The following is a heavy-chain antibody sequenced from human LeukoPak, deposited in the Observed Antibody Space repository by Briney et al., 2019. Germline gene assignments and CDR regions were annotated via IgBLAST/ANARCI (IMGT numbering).Heavy chain of an antibody. Sequence: GGSLRLSCAASGFTFSNYWMHWVRQGPGKGLVWVSRINGDGSITAYADSVKGRFTISRDSATNTLYLQMNSLRPGDTGVYYCAGRGPETVATIDYWGQGTPVTVSS. V-gene: IGHV3-74*01. D-gene: IGHD5-12*01. CDR3: AGRGPETVATIDY. J-gene: IGHJ4*02. CDR2: INGDGSIT. CDR1: GFTFSNYW.